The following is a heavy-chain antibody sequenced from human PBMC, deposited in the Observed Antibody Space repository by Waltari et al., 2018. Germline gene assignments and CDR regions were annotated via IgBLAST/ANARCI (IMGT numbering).Heavy chain of an antibody. Sequence: EVQLVQSGAEVKKPGATVKISCKVSGYTFTDYYMHWVQQAPGKGLEWMGLVDPEDGETIYAEKFQGRVTITADTSTDTAYMELSSLRSEDTAVYYCATLRKYCSSTSCPHNWFDPWGQGTLVTVSS. CDR1: GYTFTDYY. J-gene: IGHJ5*02. D-gene: IGHD2-2*01. V-gene: IGHV1-69-2*01. CDR3: ATLRKYCSSTSCPHNWFDP. CDR2: VDPEDGET.